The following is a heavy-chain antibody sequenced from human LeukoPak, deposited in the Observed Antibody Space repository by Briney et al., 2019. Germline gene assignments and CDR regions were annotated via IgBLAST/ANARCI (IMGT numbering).Heavy chain of an antibody. V-gene: IGHV5-51*01. CDR2: IYPGDSNN. J-gene: IGHJ4*02. CDR1: GYSFTNYW. CDR3: ARHSSRDHRYYFDS. Sequence: GESLKISCKASGYSFTNYWSGWVRQLPGRGLEWTEIIYPGDSNNRYSPSFQGQVTFSANKSITTASLYWSSLRASDTAIYYCARHSSRDHRYYFDSWGQGTLVSVSS.